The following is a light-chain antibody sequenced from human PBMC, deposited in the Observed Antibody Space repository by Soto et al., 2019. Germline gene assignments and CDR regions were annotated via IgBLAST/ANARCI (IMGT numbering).Light chain of an antibody. V-gene: IGLV2-14*01. Sequence: QSALTQPASVSESPGQSITISCSGTSSDVGGYNYVSWYQQHPGKAPQVMIYDVSNRPSGVSNRFSGSKSGNTASLTISGLQAEDEADYYCYSYTTSSTYVFGTGTKLTVL. CDR1: SSDVGGYNY. CDR2: DVS. CDR3: YSYTTSSTYV. J-gene: IGLJ1*01.